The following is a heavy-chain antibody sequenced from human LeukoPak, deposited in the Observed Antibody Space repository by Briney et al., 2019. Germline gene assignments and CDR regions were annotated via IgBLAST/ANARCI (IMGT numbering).Heavy chain of an antibody. CDR3: ARGDRGIVGATYSDYYYYYGMDV. V-gene: IGHV1-69*13. J-gene: IGHJ6*02. CDR2: IIPIFGTA. Sequence: GASVKVSCKASGGTFSSYAISWVRQAPGQGLEWMGGIIPIFGTANYAQKFQGRVTITADESTSTAYMELSSLRSEDTAVYYCARGDRGIVGATYSDYYYYYGMDVWGQGTTVTVSS. CDR1: GGTFSSYA. D-gene: IGHD1-26*01.